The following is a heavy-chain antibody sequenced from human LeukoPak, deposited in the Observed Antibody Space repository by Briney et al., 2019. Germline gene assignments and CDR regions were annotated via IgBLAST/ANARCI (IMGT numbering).Heavy chain of an antibody. CDR3: TRSGNITMVRGVITTPAVIDY. D-gene: IGHD3-10*01. CDR1: GYTFTSYG. CDR2: INAGNGNT. V-gene: IGHV1-18*01. J-gene: IGHJ4*02. Sequence: ASVKVSCKASGYTFTSYGISWVRQAPGQGLEWMGWINAGNGNTKYSQEFQGRVTITRDTSASTAYMELSSLRSEDTAVYYCTRSGNITMVRGVITTPAVIDYWGQGTLVTVSS.